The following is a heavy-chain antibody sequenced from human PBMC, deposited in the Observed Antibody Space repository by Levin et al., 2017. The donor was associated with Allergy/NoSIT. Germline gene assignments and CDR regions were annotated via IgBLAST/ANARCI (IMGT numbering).Heavy chain of an antibody. J-gene: IGHJ5*02. D-gene: IGHD6-6*01. Sequence: ASVKVSCKTSGYTFTSYNVQWVRQAPGQGLEWMGWVSPYNLNIVLVSFLPSLFTLTTDASTTTAYMELRSLRSDDTAVYYCARVGTPYGSSDTWGQGTLVTVSS. CDR1: GYTFTSYN. CDR3: ARVGTPYGSSDT. CDR2: VSPYNLNI. V-gene: IGHV1-18*01.